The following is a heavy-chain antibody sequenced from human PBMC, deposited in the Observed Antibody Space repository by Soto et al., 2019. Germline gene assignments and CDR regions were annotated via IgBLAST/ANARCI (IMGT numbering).Heavy chain of an antibody. D-gene: IGHD3-3*01. CDR2: MDPNNGNT. Sequence: QVQLVQSGAEVKKPGASVKVSCKAAGYTFTSYDMNWVRQATGQGLEWLGYMDPNNGNTGYAQKFQGRVTMTRDTSISTVYMELSSLRSEDTAVYYCAIGNTIQPNPFYAMDDWGQGTTVTVSS. CDR1: GYTFTSYD. V-gene: IGHV1-8*01. CDR3: AIGNTIQPNPFYAMDD. J-gene: IGHJ6*02.